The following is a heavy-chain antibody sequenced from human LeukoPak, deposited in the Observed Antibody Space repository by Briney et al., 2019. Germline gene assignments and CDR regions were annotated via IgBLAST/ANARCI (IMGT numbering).Heavy chain of an antibody. J-gene: IGHJ4*02. CDR3: ASLGPGYGDHGAFFDY. CDR2: IYYSGST. D-gene: IGHD4-17*01. Sequence: SETLSLTCTVSGGSISSGDYYWSWIRQHPGKGLEWIGYIYYSGSTYYNPSLKSRVTISVDTSKNQFSLKLSSVTAADTAVHYCASLGPGYGDHGAFFDYWGQGTLVAVSS. CDR1: GGSISSGDYY. V-gene: IGHV4-30-4*01.